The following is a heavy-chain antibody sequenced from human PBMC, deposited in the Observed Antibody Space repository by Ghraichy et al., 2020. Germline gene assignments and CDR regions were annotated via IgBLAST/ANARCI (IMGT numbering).Heavy chain of an antibody. D-gene: IGHD1-26*01. J-gene: IGHJ3*02. CDR1: GFTFSSYA. Sequence: GGSLRLSCAASGFTFSSYAMHWVRQAPGKGLEWVAVISYDGSNKYYADSVKGRFTISRDNSKNTLYLQMNSLRAEDTAVYYCARGKGGSPRGAFDIWGQGTMVTVSS. CDR2: ISYDGSNK. CDR3: ARGKGGSPRGAFDI. V-gene: IGHV3-30*04.